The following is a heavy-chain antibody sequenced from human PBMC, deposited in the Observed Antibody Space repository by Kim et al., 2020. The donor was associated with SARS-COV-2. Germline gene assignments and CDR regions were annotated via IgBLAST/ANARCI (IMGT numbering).Heavy chain of an antibody. V-gene: IGHV3-49*02. D-gene: IGHD6-19*01. Sequence: AYGGTTEYAASVKGRFTISRDDSKSIAYLQMNSLKTEDTAVYYCTRGSSGWGQGTLVTVSS. J-gene: IGHJ4*02. CDR2: AYGGTT. CDR3: TRGSSG.